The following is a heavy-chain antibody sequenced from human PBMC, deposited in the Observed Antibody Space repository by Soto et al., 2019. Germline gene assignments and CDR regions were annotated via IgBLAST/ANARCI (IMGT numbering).Heavy chain of an antibody. CDR1: GFTFSSYA. CDR2: ISGSGGST. D-gene: IGHD6-13*01. CDR3: AKDRGLYSSRWYYMDV. Sequence: PGGSLRLSCAASGFTFSSYAMSWVRQAPGKGLEWVSAISGSGGSTYYADSVKGRFTISRDNSKNTLYLQMNSLRAEDTAVYYCAKDRGLYSSRWYYMDVWGKGTTVTVS. J-gene: IGHJ6*03. V-gene: IGHV3-23*01.